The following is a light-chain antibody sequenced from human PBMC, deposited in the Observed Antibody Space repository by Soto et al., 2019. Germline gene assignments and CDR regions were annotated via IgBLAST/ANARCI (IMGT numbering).Light chain of an antibody. CDR3: QQRYNWPPT. CDR1: QYVSSF. CDR2: DAS. J-gene: IGKJ1*01. V-gene: IGKV3-11*01. Sequence: EIVMTQSPDTLSVSPGERATLSCKASQYVSSFLAWYQQKAGQAPRLLIYDASHRATGIPARFSGSGSGTDFTLTINSLEPEDFALYYCQQRYNWPPTFGQGTKVDNK.